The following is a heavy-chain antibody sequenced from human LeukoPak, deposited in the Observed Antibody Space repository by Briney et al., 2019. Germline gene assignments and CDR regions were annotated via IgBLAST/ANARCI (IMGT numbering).Heavy chain of an antibody. Sequence: GGSLRLSCTASGISFSTYWMHWVRQAPGKGLVWVSRTNSGGSSTNYADSVEGRFTISRDNAKNTLYLQMNSLRAEDTAVYYCALQREFSGYALDYWGQGTLVTVSS. D-gene: IGHD5-12*01. CDR2: TNSGGSST. V-gene: IGHV3-74*01. J-gene: IGHJ4*02. CDR1: GISFSTYW. CDR3: ALQREFSGYALDY.